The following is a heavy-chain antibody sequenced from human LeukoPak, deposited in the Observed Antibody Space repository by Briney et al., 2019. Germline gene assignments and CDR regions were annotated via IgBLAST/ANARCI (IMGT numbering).Heavy chain of an antibody. CDR3: AYSSSWYGIYFDY. CDR2: IPGSGGAT. Sequence: GGSLRLSCEASGFTFSSYAIRWVRQAPGTGLEWVSSIPGSGGATYYADSVRGRFSISRDSSKNTVYLQMNSLRAEDTAVYYCAYSSSWYGIYFDYWGQGTLVTVSS. V-gene: IGHV3-23*01. J-gene: IGHJ4*02. CDR1: GFTFSSYA. D-gene: IGHD6-13*01.